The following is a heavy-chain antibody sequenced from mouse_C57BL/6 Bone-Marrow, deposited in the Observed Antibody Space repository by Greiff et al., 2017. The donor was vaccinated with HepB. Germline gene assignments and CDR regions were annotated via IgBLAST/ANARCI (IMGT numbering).Heavy chain of an antibody. CDR1: GYTFTSYG. V-gene: IGHV1-81*01. Sequence: VQLVESGADLARPGASVKLSCKASGYTFTSYGISWVKQRTGQGLEWIGEIYPRSGNTYYNEKFKGKATLTADKSSSTAYMELRSLTSEDSAVYFCARSGYYYGSSYWFAYWGQGTLVTVSA. CDR3: ARSGYYYGSSYWFAY. J-gene: IGHJ3*01. CDR2: IYPRSGNT. D-gene: IGHD1-1*01.